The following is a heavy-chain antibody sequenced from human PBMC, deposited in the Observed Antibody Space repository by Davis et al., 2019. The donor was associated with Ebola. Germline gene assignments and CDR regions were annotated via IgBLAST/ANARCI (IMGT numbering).Heavy chain of an antibody. CDR1: GYTFTSYY. V-gene: IGHV1-46*01. CDR3: AKGKFSGMSNTFEY. D-gene: IGHD3-10*01. J-gene: IGHJ4*02. Sequence: AAPVKVSCKASGYTFTSYYMHWVRQAPGQGLEWMGIINPRDSKTTYAQKFQDRVTMTTDTSTSTVYMELSSLRSEDTALYYCAKGKFSGMSNTFEYWGQGTLVTVSS. CDR2: INPRDSKT.